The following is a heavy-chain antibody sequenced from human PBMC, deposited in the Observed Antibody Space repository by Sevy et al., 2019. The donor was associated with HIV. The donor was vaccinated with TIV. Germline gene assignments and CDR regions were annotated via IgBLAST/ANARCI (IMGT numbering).Heavy chain of an antibody. Sequence: GGSLRLSCAASGFTFSTYAMHWVRQAPGKGLEWVAVISYDGSNKNYADSVKGRFTISRDNSKNTLFLQMHSLRAEDTAVYYCAKGLRGTTTNNWFDPWGQGTLVTVSS. CDR3: AKGLRGTTTNNWFDP. J-gene: IGHJ5*02. V-gene: IGHV3-30-3*01. CDR1: GFTFSTYA. D-gene: IGHD4-17*01. CDR2: ISYDGSNK.